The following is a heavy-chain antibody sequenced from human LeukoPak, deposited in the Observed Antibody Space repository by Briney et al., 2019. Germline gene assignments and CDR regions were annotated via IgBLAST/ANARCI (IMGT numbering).Heavy chain of an antibody. CDR2: IYYSGST. D-gene: IGHD5-12*01. Sequence: SETLSLTCTVSGGSISSYYWSWIRQPPGKGLEWIGYIYYSGSTNYNPSLKSRVTISVDTSKNQFSLKLSSVTAADTAVYYCARAEGEYGGYGGYYFDYWGQGTLVTVSS. J-gene: IGHJ4*02. CDR1: GGSISSYY. CDR3: ARAEGEYGGYGGYYFDY. V-gene: IGHV4-59*08.